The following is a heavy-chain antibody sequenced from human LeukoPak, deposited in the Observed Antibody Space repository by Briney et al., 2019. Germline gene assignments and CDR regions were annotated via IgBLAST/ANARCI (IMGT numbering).Heavy chain of an antibody. V-gene: IGHV4-59*08. D-gene: IGHD3-22*01. CDR1: GGSISSYY. CDR2: IYYSGST. J-gene: IGHJ5*02. Sequence: SETLSLTCTVSGGSISSYYWSWIRQPPGKGLEWIGYIYYSGSTNYNPSLKSRVTISVDTSKNQFSLKLTSVTAADTAVYYCARQPMSDSTPWFDPWGQGIQVSVSS. CDR3: ARQPMSDSTPWFDP.